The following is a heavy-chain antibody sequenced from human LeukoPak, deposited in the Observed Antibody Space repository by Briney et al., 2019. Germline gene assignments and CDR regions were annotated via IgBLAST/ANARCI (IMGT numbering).Heavy chain of an antibody. D-gene: IGHD3-10*01. V-gene: IGHV3-21*01. CDR3: ASGAPLAEYFQH. Sequence: GGSLRLSCAASGFTFSSYSMNWVRQAPGKGLEWVSSISSSSSYIYYADSVKGRFTISRDNAKNSLYLQMSSLRAEDTAVYYCASGAPLAEYFQHWGQGTLVTVSS. CDR2: ISSSSSYI. J-gene: IGHJ1*01. CDR1: GFTFSSYS.